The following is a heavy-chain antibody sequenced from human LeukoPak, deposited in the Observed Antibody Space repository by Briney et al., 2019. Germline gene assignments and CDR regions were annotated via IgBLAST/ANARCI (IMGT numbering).Heavy chain of an antibody. CDR3: ARGATIFGVIIKHAFDI. Sequence: SETLSLTCTVSGGSISTYYWSWIRQPPGKGLEWIGYVYYDGSTNYNPSLKSRVTISVDTSKNQFSLRLSSVTAADTALYYCARGATIFGVIIKHAFDIWGQGTMVTVSS. CDR1: GGSISTYY. J-gene: IGHJ3*02. D-gene: IGHD3-3*01. CDR2: VYYDGST. V-gene: IGHV4-59*01.